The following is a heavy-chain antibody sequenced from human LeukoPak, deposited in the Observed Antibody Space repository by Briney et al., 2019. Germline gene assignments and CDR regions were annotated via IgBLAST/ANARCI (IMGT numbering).Heavy chain of an antibody. J-gene: IGHJ4*02. CDR3: ARAGTSSSPLHFDY. D-gene: IGHD6-6*01. CDR1: GYTLTGHY. V-gene: IGHV1-2*02. Sequence: GASVKVPCKASGYTLTGHYIHWVRQAPGQGLDYMGWINPNSGGTNYAQKFQGRVTMTRDTSINTAYMELSSLKSDDTAVYYCARAGTSSSPLHFDYWGQGTLVTVSS. CDR2: INPNSGGT.